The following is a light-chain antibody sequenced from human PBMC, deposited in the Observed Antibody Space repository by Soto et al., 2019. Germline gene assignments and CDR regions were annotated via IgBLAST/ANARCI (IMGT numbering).Light chain of an antibody. CDR1: SSDVGGYNY. J-gene: IGLJ1*01. CDR3: SSYAGSNNNYV. Sequence: QSALTQPPSASGSPGQSVTISCTGTSSDVGGYNYVSWYQQHPGKAPKLMIYEVSKRPSGVPDRFSGSKSGNTASLTVSGLQAEDEADYYCSSYAGSNNNYVFGTGNQLTVL. CDR2: EVS. V-gene: IGLV2-8*01.